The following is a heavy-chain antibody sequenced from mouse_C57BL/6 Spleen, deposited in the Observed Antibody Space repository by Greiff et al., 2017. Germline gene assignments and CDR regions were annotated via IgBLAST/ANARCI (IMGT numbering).Heavy chain of an antibody. CDR2: IDPSDSET. CDR1: GYTFTSYW. D-gene: IGHD1-1*01. J-gene: IGHJ2*01. CDR3: ARSGYYYGSSYPDY. Sequence: QVQLQQPGAELVRPGSSVKLSCKASGYTFTSYWMHWVKQRPIQGLEWIGNIDPSDSETHYNQKFKDKATLTVNKSSSTIYMQLSSLTSEDSAVYYCARSGYYYGSSYPDYWGQGTTLTVSS. V-gene: IGHV1-52*01.